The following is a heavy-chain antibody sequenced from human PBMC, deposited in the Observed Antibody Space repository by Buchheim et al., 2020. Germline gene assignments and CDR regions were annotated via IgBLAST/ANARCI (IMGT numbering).Heavy chain of an antibody. Sequence: EVQLVESGGGLVKPGGSLRLSCTASEFTFSAHTMTWVRQAPGKGLEWVSVIYRGGSTYYADSVKGRFTISRDNFKNTLYLQMNSLRAEDTAVYYCARERGAVAARLYYYYGMDVWGQGTT. J-gene: IGHJ6*02. CDR2: IYRGGST. D-gene: IGHD6-6*01. CDR3: ARERGAVAARLYYYYGMDV. V-gene: IGHV3-66*01. CDR1: EFTFSAHT.